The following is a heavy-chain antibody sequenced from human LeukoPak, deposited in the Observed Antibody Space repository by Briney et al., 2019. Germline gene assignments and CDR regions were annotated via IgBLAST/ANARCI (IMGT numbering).Heavy chain of an antibody. J-gene: IGHJ4*02. Sequence: ASVKVSCKASGYTFTSYDINWVRQATGQELAWMGWMNPNSGNTGYVQKFQGRVTITRNTSIHTAYMELSSLRSEDTAVYYCARGQYSAAREHHPENDYWGQRTLVTVSS. CDR3: ARGQYSAAREHHPENDY. CDR1: GYTFTSYD. V-gene: IGHV1-8*03. CDR2: MNPNSGNT. D-gene: IGHD6-6*01.